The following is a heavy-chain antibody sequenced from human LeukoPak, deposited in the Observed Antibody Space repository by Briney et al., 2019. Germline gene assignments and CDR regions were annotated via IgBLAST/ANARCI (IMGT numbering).Heavy chain of an antibody. CDR2: TSGSGGTT. D-gene: IGHD3-3*01. CDR3: ARDAYYDFWSGYLSGGSQIDY. CDR1: RFTFSIYA. V-gene: IGHV3-23*01. Sequence: GGSLRLSCAASRFTFSIYAMSWVRQAPGKGLEWVSATSGSGGTTYYADSVKGRFTISRDNSKNTLYLQMNSLRAEDTAVYYCARDAYYDFWSGYLSGGSQIDYWGQGTLVTVSS. J-gene: IGHJ4*02.